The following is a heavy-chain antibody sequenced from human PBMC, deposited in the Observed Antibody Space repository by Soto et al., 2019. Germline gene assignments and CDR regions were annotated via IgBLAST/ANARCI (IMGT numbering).Heavy chain of an antibody. V-gene: IGHV1-69*01. CDR1: GGIFSSYA. Sequence: QVQLVQSGAEVKKPGSSVKVSCNASGGIFSSYAFSWVRQAPGQGLEWMGGIIPILRSTNYAQRFQGRVTITADESTRTAYMVLSSLRSEDTAVYYCARDHLGRGWYGFMDSWGQGTPVTVSS. D-gene: IGHD6-19*01. CDR2: IIPILRST. J-gene: IGHJ4*02. CDR3: ARDHLGRGWYGFMDS.